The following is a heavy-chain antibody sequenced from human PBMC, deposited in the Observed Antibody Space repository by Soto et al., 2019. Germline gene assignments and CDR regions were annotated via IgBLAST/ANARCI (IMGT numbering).Heavy chain of an antibody. Sequence: QVQLVQSGAEVKKPGSSVKVSCKASGGTFSSYTISWVRQAPGQGLEWMGRIIPILGIANYAQKFQGRVTMTADKSTSTAYMERSSLRSEDTAVYYCEREYCSSTSCDRDYWGQGTLVTVSS. CDR1: GGTFSSYT. D-gene: IGHD2-2*02. V-gene: IGHV1-69*02. CDR3: EREYCSSTSCDRDY. CDR2: IIPILGIA. J-gene: IGHJ4*02.